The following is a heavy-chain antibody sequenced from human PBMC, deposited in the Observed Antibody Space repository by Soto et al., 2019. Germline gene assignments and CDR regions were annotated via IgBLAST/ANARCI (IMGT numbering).Heavy chain of an antibody. CDR2: IYYSGST. CDR3: ARLGSLGLRLGTFDY. Sequence: SETLSLTCTVSGGSISSYYWSWIRQPPGKGLEWIGYIYYSGSTNYNPSLKSRVTISVDTSKNQFSLKLSSVTAADTAVYYCARLGSLGLRLGTFDYWGQGTLVTVSS. CDR1: GGSISSYY. V-gene: IGHV4-59*08. J-gene: IGHJ4*02. D-gene: IGHD3-16*01.